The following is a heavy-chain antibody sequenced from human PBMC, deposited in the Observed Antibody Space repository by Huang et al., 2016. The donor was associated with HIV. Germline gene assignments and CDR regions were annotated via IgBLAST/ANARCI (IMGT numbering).Heavy chain of an antibody. CDR3: ARQHTGYHIFDL. CDR2: IYPAESDI. V-gene: IGHV5-51*01. Sequence: EVQLVQSGAEVKKPGESLKISCRVSGYRFSSYWIGWVRQMPGRGLEWMGVIYPAESDIKYSPSFKDQVIISVDKSFDIAYLQWRGLRASDTATYYCARQHTGYHIFDLWGQGTTVTVSS. D-gene: IGHD3-9*01. J-gene: IGHJ6*02. CDR1: GYRFSSYW.